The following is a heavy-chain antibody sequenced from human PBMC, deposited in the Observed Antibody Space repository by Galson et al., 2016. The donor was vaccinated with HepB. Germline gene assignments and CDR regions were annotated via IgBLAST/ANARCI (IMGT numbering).Heavy chain of an antibody. CDR2: TRNKVYSNNK. J-gene: IGHJ3*02. V-gene: IGHV3-72*01. CDR3: DRPSGKYSGGFDI. CDR1: GFRFSEHY. Sequence: SLRLSCAASGFRFSEHYMDWVRQAPGKGLEWVGRTRNKVYSNNKEYAPSVKDRFTISRDDSKNSLYLQMNSLKTEDAALYYCDRPSGKYSGGFDIWGQGTMVTVSS. D-gene: IGHD2/OR15-2a*01.